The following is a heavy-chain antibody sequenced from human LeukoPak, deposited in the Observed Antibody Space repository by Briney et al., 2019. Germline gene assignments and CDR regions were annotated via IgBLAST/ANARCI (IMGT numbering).Heavy chain of an antibody. CDR1: GYAFTTYG. CDR2: INTDYQNA. CDR3: ARGMYPYSSSSGFY. Sequence: ASVKVSCKTSGYAFTTYGLSWVRQAPGQGLEWMGWINTDYQNAENAEQFQGRVTLTADTSTSTAYMELRSLRSDDTAVYYCARGMYPYSSSSGFYWGQGTLVTVSS. D-gene: IGHD6-6*01. J-gene: IGHJ4*02. V-gene: IGHV1-18*04.